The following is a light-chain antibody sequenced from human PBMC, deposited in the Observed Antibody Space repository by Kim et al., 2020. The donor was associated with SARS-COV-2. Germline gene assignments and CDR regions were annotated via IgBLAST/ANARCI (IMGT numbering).Light chain of an antibody. CDR3: QAWDSSNVV. V-gene: IGLV3-1*01. CDR1: KLGDKY. CDR2: QDS. J-gene: IGLJ2*01. Sequence: VSPGQTASITCSGDKLGDKYACWYQQKPGQSPVLVIYQDSKRPSGIPERFSGSNSGNTATLTISGTQARDEADYYCQAWDSSNVVFGGGTQLTV.